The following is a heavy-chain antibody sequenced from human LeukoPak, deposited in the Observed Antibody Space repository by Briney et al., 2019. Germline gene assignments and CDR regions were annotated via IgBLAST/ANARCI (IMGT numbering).Heavy chain of an antibody. CDR1: GGSISSYNC. D-gene: IGHD6-19*01. J-gene: IGHJ4*02. CDR2: ICPSGNT. Sequence: SGTLSLTCAVSGGSISSYNCWSWVRQLPEQGLEWIGEICPSGNTNLSPSLRSRVTISRDMSKNQFSLTLNSVAAADTAIYYCARNSGWSQGYWGQGTLVTVSS. CDR3: ARNSGWSQGY. V-gene: IGHV4-4*02.